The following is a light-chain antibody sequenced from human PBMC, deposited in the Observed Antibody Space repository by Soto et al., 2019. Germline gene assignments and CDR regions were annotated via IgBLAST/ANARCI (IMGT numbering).Light chain of an antibody. CDR2: DVT. V-gene: IGLV2-11*01. CDR1: SSDVGGYNY. CDR3: CSHAGSYTYV. Sequence: QSVLTQPRSLSGSPGQSLTISCTGTSSDVGGYNYVSWYQQHPGKVPKLMIYDVTKRPSGVPDRFSGSKSGNTASLTISGLQSEDEADYYCCSHAGSYTYVFGTGTKVTVL. J-gene: IGLJ1*01.